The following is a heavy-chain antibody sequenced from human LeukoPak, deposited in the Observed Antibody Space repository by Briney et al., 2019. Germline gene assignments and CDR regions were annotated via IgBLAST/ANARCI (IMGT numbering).Heavy chain of an antibody. D-gene: IGHD3-10*01. CDR2: IIPIFGTA. CDR3: ARDYYGSGSYYKPFDY. J-gene: IGHJ4*02. CDR1: GGTFSSYA. Sequence: SVKVSCKASGGTFSSYAISWVRQAPGQGLEWMGGIIPIFGTANYAQKFQGRVTITADESTSTAYMELSSLRSEDTAVYYCARDYYGSGSYYKPFDYWGQGTLVTASS. V-gene: IGHV1-69*01.